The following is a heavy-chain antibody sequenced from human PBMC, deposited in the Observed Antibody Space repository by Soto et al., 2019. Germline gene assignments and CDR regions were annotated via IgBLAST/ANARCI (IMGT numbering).Heavy chain of an antibody. D-gene: IGHD3-16*02. J-gene: IGHJ4*02. CDR3: VRGHVRGNDRHFDY. CDR2: IIGDGNEI. CDR1: GFTFSSHW. Sequence: EVQLAESGGGLVQPGGSLRLSCAASGFTFSSHWMHWVRQAPGKWLVWVSRIIGDGNEITYADSVKGRFTISRDNAKNTVILQMNSLRAEDTAVYYCVRGHVRGNDRHFDYWGQGTLVTVSS. V-gene: IGHV3-74*01.